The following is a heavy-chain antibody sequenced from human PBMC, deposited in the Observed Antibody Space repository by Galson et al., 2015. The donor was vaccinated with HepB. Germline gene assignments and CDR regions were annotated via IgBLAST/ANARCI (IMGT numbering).Heavy chain of an antibody. CDR2: IWYDGSNK. D-gene: IGHD3-22*01. J-gene: IGHJ4*02. Sequence: SLRLSCAASGFTFSSYGMHWVRQAPGKGLEWVAVIWYDGSNKYYADSVKGRFTISRDNSKNTLYLQMNSLRAEDTAVYYCAKGGHYCDSSGYLSRWGQGTLVTVSS. V-gene: IGHV3-33*06. CDR1: GFTFSSYG. CDR3: AKGGHYCDSSGYLSR.